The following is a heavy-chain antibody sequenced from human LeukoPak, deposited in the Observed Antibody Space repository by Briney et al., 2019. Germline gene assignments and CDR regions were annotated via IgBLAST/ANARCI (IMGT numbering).Heavy chain of an antibody. CDR1: GGSISSYY. Sequence: SETLSLTCTVSGGSISSYYWSWIRQPPGKGLEWIGYIYYSGSTNYNPSLKSRVTISVDTSKNQFSLKLSSVTAADTAVYYCARDPFPHAINYYDSSGYPWGQGTLVTVSS. CDR3: ARDPFPHAINYYDSSGYP. J-gene: IGHJ5*02. CDR2: IYYSGST. V-gene: IGHV4-59*12. D-gene: IGHD3-22*01.